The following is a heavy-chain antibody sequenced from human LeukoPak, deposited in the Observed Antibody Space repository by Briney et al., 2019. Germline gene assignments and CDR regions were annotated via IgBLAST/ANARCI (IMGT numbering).Heavy chain of an antibody. CDR1: GFTFSSYG. D-gene: IGHD1-14*01. CDR3: ARVKSDTSYRPFDS. V-gene: IGHV3-7*03. CDR2: INEDGTEK. J-gene: IGHJ4*02. Sequence: GGSLRLSCAASGFTFSSYGMHWVRQAPGKGPEWVANINEDGTEKRYGDSVKGRFTISRDNAKNSLYLQMNSLRADDTALYYCARVKSDTSYRPFDSWGQGTLVTVSS.